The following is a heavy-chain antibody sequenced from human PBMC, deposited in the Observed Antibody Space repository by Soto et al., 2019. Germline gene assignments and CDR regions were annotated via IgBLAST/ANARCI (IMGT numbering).Heavy chain of an antibody. CDR2: IYWDDDK. D-gene: IGHD6-19*01. J-gene: IGHJ4*02. V-gene: IGHV2-5*02. CDR1: GFSLSSSAVG. Sequence: QITLKESGPTLVKPTQTLTLTCTFSGFSLSSSAVGVGWIRQPPGKALEWLALIYWDDDKRYSPSLRSRLAITEDTSKNQVVLTVTNMDRGDTATYFCEHLLGGCPPTGWALFRFDYWGQGSLVTVSS. CDR3: EHLLGGCPPTGWALFRFDY.